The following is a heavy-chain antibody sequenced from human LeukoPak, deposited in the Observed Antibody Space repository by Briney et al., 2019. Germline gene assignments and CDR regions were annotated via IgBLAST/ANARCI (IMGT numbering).Heavy chain of an antibody. D-gene: IGHD6-19*01. J-gene: IGHJ4*02. CDR1: GFTFITYG. CDR2: ISGSGGST. V-gene: IGHV3-23*01. Sequence: PGGSLRLSCEASGFTFITYGMSWVRQAPGKGLEWVSAISGSGGSTYYADSVKGRFTISREDSKNTLYLQLNSLRAEDTALYYCATNSGWYGVSWGQGTLVTVSS. CDR3: ATNSGWYGVS.